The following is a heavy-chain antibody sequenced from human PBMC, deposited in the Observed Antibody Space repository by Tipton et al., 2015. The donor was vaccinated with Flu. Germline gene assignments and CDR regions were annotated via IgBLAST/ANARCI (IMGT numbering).Heavy chain of an antibody. Sequence: LRLSCAVSGYSISSGYYWGWIRQPPGKGLEWSGSIYHSGGTYYNPSLKSRVTITVDTSKNQFSLKLSAGTAADTAVYYWAGKRLILDDSRGYHDYWGQGTLVTVSS. D-gene: IGHD3-22*01. CDR2: IYHSGGT. J-gene: IGHJ4*02. CDR1: GYSISSGYY. V-gene: IGHV4-38-2*01. CDR3: AGKRLILDDSRGYHDY.